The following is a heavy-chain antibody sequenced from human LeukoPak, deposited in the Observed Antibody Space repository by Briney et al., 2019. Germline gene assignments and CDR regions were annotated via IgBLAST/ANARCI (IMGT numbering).Heavy chain of an antibody. CDR1: GYTFTSYG. J-gene: IGHJ4*02. V-gene: IGHV1-18*01. D-gene: IGHD2-21*02. Sequence: ASVKVSCKASGYTFTSYGISWVRQAPGQGLEWMGWISAYNGNTNYAQKLQGRVTMTTDTSTSTAYMELRSLRSDDTAVYYCARSTPPIVVVTATAFDYWGQGTLVTVSS. CDR2: ISAYNGNT. CDR3: ARSTPPIVVVTATAFDY.